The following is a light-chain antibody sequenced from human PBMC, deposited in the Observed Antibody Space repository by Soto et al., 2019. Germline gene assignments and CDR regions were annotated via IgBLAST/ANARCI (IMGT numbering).Light chain of an antibody. V-gene: IGKV3-15*01. Sequence: EIVMTQSPATLSVSPGDRVTLSCRASQNIYTDLAWHQQKPGQAPRVLMYGASTRAADIPARFSGSGSGTEFTLTISRLQSEDFAVYFCQQYHYWWTFGQGTTVEIK. CDR2: GAS. J-gene: IGKJ1*01. CDR1: QNIYTD. CDR3: QQYHYWWT.